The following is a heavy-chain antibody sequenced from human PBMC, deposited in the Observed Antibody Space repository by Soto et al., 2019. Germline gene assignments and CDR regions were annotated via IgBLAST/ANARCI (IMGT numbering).Heavy chain of an antibody. CDR1: GGSISSGNW. J-gene: IGHJ5*02. Sequence: SETLSLTCAVSGGSISSGNWWSWVRQPPGKGLEWIGEIYHSGSTNYNPSLKSRVTISVDKSKNQFSLILSSVTAADTAFYFCARSPYGDRQYNWFDPWGQGTLVTVSS. D-gene: IGHD4-17*01. V-gene: IGHV4-4*02. CDR2: IYHSGST. CDR3: ARSPYGDRQYNWFDP.